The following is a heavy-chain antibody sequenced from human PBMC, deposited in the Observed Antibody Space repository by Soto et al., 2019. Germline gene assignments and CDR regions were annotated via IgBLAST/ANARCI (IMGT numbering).Heavy chain of an antibody. CDR2: ISGSGGST. D-gene: IGHD5-18*01. J-gene: IGHJ6*02. Sequence: GGSLRLSCAASGFTFGSYAMSWVRQAPGKGLEWVSAISGSGGSTYYADSVKGRFTISRGNSKNTLYLQMNSLRAEDTAVYYCAKPTRGYSYGLYYYGMDVWGQGTTVTVSS. CDR3: AKPTRGYSYGLYYYGMDV. V-gene: IGHV3-23*01. CDR1: GFTFGSYA.